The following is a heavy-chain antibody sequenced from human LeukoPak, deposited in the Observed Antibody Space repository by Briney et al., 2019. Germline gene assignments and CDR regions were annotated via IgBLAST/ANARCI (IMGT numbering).Heavy chain of an antibody. D-gene: IGHD2-2*01. Sequence: SETLSHTCTVSGGSISNYYWFWIRQPAGKGMEWIGRIYTTGSTNYNPSLKSRVTLSVDTSKNQFSLKLTSVTAADTAVYYCAREDYQLLSGYFYYYMDVWGKGTMVTVSS. J-gene: IGHJ6*03. CDR2: IYTTGST. CDR3: AREDYQLLSGYFYYYMDV. CDR1: GGSISNYY. V-gene: IGHV4-4*07.